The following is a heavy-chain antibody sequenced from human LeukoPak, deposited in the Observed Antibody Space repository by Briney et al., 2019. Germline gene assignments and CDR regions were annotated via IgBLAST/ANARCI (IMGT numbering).Heavy chain of an antibody. Sequence: PSETLSLTCAVYGGSFSGYYWSWIRQPPGKGLEWIGEINHSGSTNYNPSLKSRVTISVDTSKNQFSLKLSSVTAADTAVYYCARRSRYYYDSRGHFDPWGQGTLVTVSS. CDR3: ARRSRYYYDSRGHFDP. V-gene: IGHV4-34*01. D-gene: IGHD3-22*01. CDR2: INHSGST. J-gene: IGHJ5*02. CDR1: GGSFSGYY.